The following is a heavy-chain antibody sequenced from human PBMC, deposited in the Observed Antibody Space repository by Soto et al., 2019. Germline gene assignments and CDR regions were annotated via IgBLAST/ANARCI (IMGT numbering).Heavy chain of an antibody. CDR2: IIPIFGTA. V-gene: IGHV1-69*12. D-gene: IGHD2-15*01. J-gene: IGHJ5*02. CDR1: GGTFSSYA. Sequence: QVQLVQSGAEVKEPGSSVKVSCKASGGTFSSYAISWVRQAPGQGLEWMGGIIPIFGTANYAQKFQGRVTITADESTSTAYMELSSLRSEDTAVYYCARRSGVVVAASPSSWFDPWGQGTLVTVSS. CDR3: ARRSGVVVAASPSSWFDP.